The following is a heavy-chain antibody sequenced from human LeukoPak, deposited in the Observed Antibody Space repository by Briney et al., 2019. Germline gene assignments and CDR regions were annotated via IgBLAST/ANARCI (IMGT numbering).Heavy chain of an antibody. CDR3: ARGGRVGAIGVNGVKY. CDR1: GFTFSSYW. V-gene: IGHV3-7*04. CDR2: IKQDGSEK. J-gene: IGHJ4*02. D-gene: IGHD1-26*01. Sequence: GGSLRLSCAASGFTFSSYWMSWVRQAPGKGLGWVANIKQDGSEKYYVDSVKGRFTISRDNAKNSLYLQMNSLRAEDTAVYYCARGGRVGAIGVNGVKYWGQGTLVTVSS.